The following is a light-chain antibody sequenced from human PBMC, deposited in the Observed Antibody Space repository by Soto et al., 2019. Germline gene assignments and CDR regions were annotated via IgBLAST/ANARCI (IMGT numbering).Light chain of an antibody. CDR2: DVT. J-gene: IGLJ1*01. V-gene: IGLV2-14*03. Sequence: QSVLTQPASVSGSPGQSITISCTGTSSDVGGFNYVSWYQQHPGKAPKLMIYDVTNRPSGVSYRFSGSKSGNTASLTISGLQADFVADYSCNSYSSSCTYVFLTGSKVTV. CDR3: NSYSSSCTYV. CDR1: SSDVGGFNY.